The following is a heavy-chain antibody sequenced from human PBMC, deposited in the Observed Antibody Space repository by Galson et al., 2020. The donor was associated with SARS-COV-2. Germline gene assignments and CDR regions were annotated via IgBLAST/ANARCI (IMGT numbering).Heavy chain of an antibody. CDR2: ISSSSSTI. Sequence: GGSLRLSCAASGFTFSSYSMNWVRQAPGKGLEWVSYISSSSSTIYYADSVKGRFTISRDNAKNSLYLQMNSLRDEDTAVYYCARDASDPMIVVVTPDYWGQGTLVTVSS. V-gene: IGHV3-48*02. D-gene: IGHD3-22*01. CDR1: GFTFSSYS. J-gene: IGHJ4*02. CDR3: ARDASDPMIVVVTPDY.